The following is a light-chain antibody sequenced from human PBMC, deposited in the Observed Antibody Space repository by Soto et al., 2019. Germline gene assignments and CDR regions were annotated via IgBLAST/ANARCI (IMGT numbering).Light chain of an antibody. CDR3: AAWDDSLSGWV. J-gene: IGLJ3*02. V-gene: IGLV1-44*01. CDR2: SND. Sequence: QSVLTQPPSASGTPGQRVILSCSGSSSNIGSNTVNWYQQLPGTAPKLLIYSNDQRPSGVPDRFSASKSGTAASLAISGLQSEVEADYYCAAWDDSLSGWVFGGGTKLTVL. CDR1: SSNIGSNT.